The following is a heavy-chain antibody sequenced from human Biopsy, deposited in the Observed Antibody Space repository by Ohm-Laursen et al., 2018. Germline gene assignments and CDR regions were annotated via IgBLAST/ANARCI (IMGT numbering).Heavy chain of an antibody. CDR1: GYTFTSYG. CDR3: ARDGYYYDLDV. V-gene: IGHV1-18*01. Sequence: ASVKVSCKASGYTFTSYGIDWVRQAPGQGLEWMGWISTYNGDTNYAQRFQGRVTMTTDTSTSTAYMELRGLTSDDTAVYYCARDGYYYDLDVWGQGTTVTVSS. CDR2: ISTYNGDT. J-gene: IGHJ6*02.